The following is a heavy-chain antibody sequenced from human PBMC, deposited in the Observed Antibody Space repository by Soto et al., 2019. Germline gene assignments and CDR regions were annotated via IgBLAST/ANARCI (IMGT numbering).Heavy chain of an antibody. Sequence: QVQLQESGPGLVKPSQTLSLTCTVSGGSISSGDYYWSWIRQPPGKGLEWIGYIYYSGSTYYNPSLKSLVTISVDTSKNQFSLKLSSVSAADTAVYYCARAGDDYVWGSYRSNGIYFDYWGQGTLVTVSS. D-gene: IGHD3-16*02. J-gene: IGHJ4*02. CDR3: ARAGDDYVWGSYRSNGIYFDY. V-gene: IGHV4-30-4*01. CDR1: GGSISSGDYY. CDR2: IYYSGST.